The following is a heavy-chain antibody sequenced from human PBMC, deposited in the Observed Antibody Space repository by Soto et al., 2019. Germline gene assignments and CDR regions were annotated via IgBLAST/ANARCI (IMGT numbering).Heavy chain of an antibody. CDR2: INSDGSST. J-gene: IGHJ6*02. D-gene: IGHD5-18*01. Sequence: EVQLVESGGGLVQPGGSLRLSCAASGFTFSSYWMHWVRQAPGKGLMWVSRINSDGSSTSYADSVKGRFTISRDNAKNTLYLQMNSLRAEDTAVYYCARGTTDTAMALAPEFYYYGMDVWGQGTTVTVSS. CDR1: GFTFSSYW. CDR3: ARGTTDTAMALAPEFYYYGMDV. V-gene: IGHV3-74*01.